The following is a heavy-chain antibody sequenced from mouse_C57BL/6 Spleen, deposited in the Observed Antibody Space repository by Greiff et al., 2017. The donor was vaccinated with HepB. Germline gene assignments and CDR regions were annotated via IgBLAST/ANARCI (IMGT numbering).Heavy chain of an antibody. CDR3: VREDGYYAWFAY. D-gene: IGHD2-3*01. Sequence: EVKLMESGGGLVQPKGSLKLSCAASGFSFNTYAMNWVRQAPGKGLEWVARIRSKSNNYATYYADSVKDRFTISRDDSESMLYLQMNNLKTEDTAMYYCVREDGYYAWFAYWGQGTLVTVSA. CDR1: GFSFNTYA. J-gene: IGHJ3*01. V-gene: IGHV10-1*01. CDR2: IRSKSNNYAT.